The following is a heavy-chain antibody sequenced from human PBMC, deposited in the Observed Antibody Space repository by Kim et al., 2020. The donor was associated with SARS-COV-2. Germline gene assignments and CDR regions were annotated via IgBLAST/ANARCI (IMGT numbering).Heavy chain of an antibody. Sequence: GGSLRLSCAASGFTFSSYAMSWVRQAPGKGLEWVSAISGSGGGTYYADSVEGRFTISRDNSKNTLYLQMNSLRDEDTAVYYCARYLDDDSSGYGDYWGQGTLATV. D-gene: IGHD3-22*01. CDR1: GFTFSSYA. J-gene: IGHJ4*02. CDR2: ISGSGGGT. V-gene: IGHV3-23*01. CDR3: ARYLDDDSSGYGDY.